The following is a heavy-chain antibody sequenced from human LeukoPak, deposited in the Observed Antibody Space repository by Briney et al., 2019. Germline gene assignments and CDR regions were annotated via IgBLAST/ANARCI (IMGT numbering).Heavy chain of an antibody. CDR2: IDGGGTIT. CDR1: GFTFSDYS. V-gene: IGHV3-11*04. J-gene: IGHJ4*02. Sequence: GGSLRLSCAASGFTFSDYSMSWLRQVQGKGLEWLSYIDGGGTITYYAAFEEGRFTISRDNAKNSVYLQMDSLRAEDTAVYYCARDRGYGSGYYFDNWGQGTLVTVSS. CDR3: ARDRGYGSGYYFDN. D-gene: IGHD3-3*01.